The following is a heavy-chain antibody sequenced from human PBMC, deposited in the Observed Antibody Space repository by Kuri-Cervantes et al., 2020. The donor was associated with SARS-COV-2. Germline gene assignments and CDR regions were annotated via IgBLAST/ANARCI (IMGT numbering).Heavy chain of an antibody. CDR3: ATRVGDRLITIFGVGPLGAFDI. V-gene: IGHV1-69*13. Sequence: SVKVSCKASGDSFSSYSFNWVRQAPGQGLEWMGGIIPMFGTADYAQKFQGRVTITADESTSTAYMELSSLRSEDTAVYYCATRVGDRLITIFGVGPLGAFDIWGQGTMVTVSS. CDR2: IIPMFGTA. D-gene: IGHD3-3*01. J-gene: IGHJ3*02. CDR1: GDSFSSYS.